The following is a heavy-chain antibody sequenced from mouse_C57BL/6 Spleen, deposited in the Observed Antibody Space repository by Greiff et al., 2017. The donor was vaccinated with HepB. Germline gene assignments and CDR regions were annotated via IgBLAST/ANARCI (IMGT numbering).Heavy chain of an antibody. J-gene: IGHJ1*03. D-gene: IGHD1-1*01. CDR2: INPSNGGT. V-gene: IGHV1-53*01. CDR3: ARSVVLRGYFDV. CDR1: GYTFTSYW. Sequence: VQLQQPGTELVKPGASVKLSCKASGYTFTSYWMHWVKQRPGQGLEWIGNINPSNGGTNYNEKFKRKATLTVDKSSSTAYMQLSSLTSEDSAVYYCARSVVLRGYFDVWGTGTTVTVSS.